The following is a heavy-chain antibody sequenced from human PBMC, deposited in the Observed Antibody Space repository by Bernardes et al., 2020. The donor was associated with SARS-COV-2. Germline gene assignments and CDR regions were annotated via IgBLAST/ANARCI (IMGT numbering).Heavy chain of an antibody. V-gene: IGHV4-39*01. CDR2: IYYSGST. D-gene: IGHD3-22*01. Sequence: DTLSLTCTVSGGSIGSKSYYWGWVRQPPGKGLEWIGNIYYSGSTFYNPSLQSRVTISVDTSKNQLSLRLNSVTAADTAVYYCAGVDYNESDGYYYPFDYWGRGALVTVSS. CDR1: GGSIGSKSYY. CDR3: AGVDYNESDGYYYPFDY. J-gene: IGHJ4*02.